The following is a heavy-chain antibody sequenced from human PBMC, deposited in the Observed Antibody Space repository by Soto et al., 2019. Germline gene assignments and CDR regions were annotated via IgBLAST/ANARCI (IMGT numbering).Heavy chain of an antibody. V-gene: IGHV1-18*01. J-gene: IGHJ4*02. Sequence: GASVKVSCKASGYTFTSYGISWVRQAPGQGLEWMGWISAYNGNTNYAQKLQGRVTMTTDTSTSTAYMELRSLRSDDTAVYYCARVSPFRVAAAGSGETGYLGQGTLVTVSS. CDR3: ARVSPFRVAAAGSGETGY. CDR1: GYTFTSYG. CDR2: ISAYNGNT. D-gene: IGHD6-13*01.